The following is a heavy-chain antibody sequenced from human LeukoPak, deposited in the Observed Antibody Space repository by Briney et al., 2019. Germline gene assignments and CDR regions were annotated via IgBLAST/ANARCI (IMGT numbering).Heavy chain of an antibody. D-gene: IGHD1-7*01. J-gene: IGHJ4*02. V-gene: IGHV4-59*01. CDR3: ARGSRELYYFDY. CDR2: IYYSGGT. CDR1: GGSISSYY. Sequence: PSETLSLTCTVSGGSISSYYWSWIRQPPGKGLAWIGYIYYSGGTKYNPSLKSRVTISVDASKTQFSLKLNSVTAADTAVYYCARGSRELYYFDYWGQGTLVTVSS.